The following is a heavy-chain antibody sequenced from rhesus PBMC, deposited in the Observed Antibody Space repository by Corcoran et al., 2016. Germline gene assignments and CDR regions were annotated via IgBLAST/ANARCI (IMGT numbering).Heavy chain of an antibody. CDR3: ARRGVTTFAFDF. CDR2: IGGDSSYT. J-gene: IGHJ3*01. D-gene: IGHD4-23*01. V-gene: IGHV3-115*02. CDR1: GFTFSGYE. Sequence: EVQLAESGGGLVQPGGSLRLSCAASGFTFSGYEMHWVSQAPGKGLESGSVIGGDSSYTHYADSVKGRFTISRDNAKNSLSLQMNSLRAEDTAVYYCARRGVTTFAFDFWGQGLRVTVSS.